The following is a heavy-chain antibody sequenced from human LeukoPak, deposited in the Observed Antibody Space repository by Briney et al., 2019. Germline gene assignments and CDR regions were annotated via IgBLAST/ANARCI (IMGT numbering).Heavy chain of an antibody. CDR2: VNPDGSVT. Sequence: GGSLRLSCAASGFIFSSYWMHWVRQAPGKGLVWVSRVNPDGSVTTYADSVKGRFTISRDNAKSTLYLQMNSLRVEDTAVYYRAKSNWNDPWGQGTLVTVSS. J-gene: IGHJ5*02. CDR3: AKSNWNDP. CDR1: GFIFSSYW. V-gene: IGHV3-74*01. D-gene: IGHD1-20*01.